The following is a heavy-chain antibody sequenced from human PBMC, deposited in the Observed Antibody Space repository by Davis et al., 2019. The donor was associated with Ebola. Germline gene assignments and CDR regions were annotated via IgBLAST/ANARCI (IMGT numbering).Heavy chain of an antibody. V-gene: IGHV3-21*01. CDR1: GFTFSSYT. CDR2: ITSSSHYI. D-gene: IGHD3-3*01. CDR3: ARVGGPVTIFGVVKGYYYGMDV. Sequence: GGSLRLSCAASGFTFSSYTMNWVRQAPGKGLEWVSSITSSSHYIYYADSVKGRFTISRDNAKNSLYLQMKSLRAEDTAVYYCARVGGPVTIFGVVKGYYYGMDVWGQGTTVTVSS. J-gene: IGHJ6*02.